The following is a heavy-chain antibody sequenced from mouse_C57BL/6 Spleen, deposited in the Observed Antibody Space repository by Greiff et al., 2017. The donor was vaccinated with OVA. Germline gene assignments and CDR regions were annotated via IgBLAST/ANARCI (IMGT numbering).Heavy chain of an antibody. CDR3: ARGSNPAWFAY. D-gene: IGHD2-5*01. Sequence: EVKVEESGPGMVKPSQSLSLTCTVTGYSITSGYDWHWIRHFPGNKLEWMGYISYSGSTNYNPSLKSRISITHDTSKNHFFLKLNSVTTEDTATYYCARGSNPAWFAYWGQGTLVTVSA. V-gene: IGHV3-1*01. CDR2: ISYSGST. J-gene: IGHJ3*01. CDR1: GYSITSGYD.